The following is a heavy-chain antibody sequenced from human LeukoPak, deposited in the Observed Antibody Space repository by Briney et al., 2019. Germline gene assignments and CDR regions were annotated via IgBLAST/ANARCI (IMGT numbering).Heavy chain of an antibody. CDR1: GFTFSSYA. V-gene: IGHV3-30*14. Sequence: GGSLRLSCAASGFTFSSYAMHWVRQAPGKGLEWVAVISYDGSNKYYADSVKGRFSISRDNSKNTLYLQMNSLRAEDTAVYYCARENSSTHYCSGGSCYYYYYGMDVWGQGTTVTVSS. CDR3: ARENSSTHYCSGGSCYYYYYGMDV. J-gene: IGHJ6*02. D-gene: IGHD2-15*01. CDR2: ISYDGSNK.